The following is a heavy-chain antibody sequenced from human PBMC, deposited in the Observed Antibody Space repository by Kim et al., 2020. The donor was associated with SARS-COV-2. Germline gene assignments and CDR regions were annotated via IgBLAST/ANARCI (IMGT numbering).Heavy chain of an antibody. CDR2: LNRDESQK. J-gene: IGHJ4*02. CDR3: TRDGGKQLLTL. D-gene: IGHD3-16*01. Sequence: GGSLRLSCAASGFTFSTFWMSWVRQAPGKGLEWVATLNRDESQKYYVDSVKGRFTISRDNAKNSLYLQLNSLRAEDTAVYYCTRDGGKQLLTLWGQGTLVTVSS. V-gene: IGHV3-7*03. CDR1: GFTFSTFW.